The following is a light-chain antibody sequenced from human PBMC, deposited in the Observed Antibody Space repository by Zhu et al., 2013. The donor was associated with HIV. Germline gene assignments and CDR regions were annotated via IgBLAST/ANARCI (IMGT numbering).Light chain of an antibody. CDR3: LQYSNYPRT. CDR1: QGISNY. Sequence: DIQMTQFPSSLSASVGDRVTITCRASQGISNYLGWIQQKPGKAPKSLIYAASNLQPGTDFTLTISSLQPEDFATYYCLQYSNYPRTFGQGTKVEIK. J-gene: IGKJ1*01. V-gene: IGKV1-16*01. CDR2: AAS.